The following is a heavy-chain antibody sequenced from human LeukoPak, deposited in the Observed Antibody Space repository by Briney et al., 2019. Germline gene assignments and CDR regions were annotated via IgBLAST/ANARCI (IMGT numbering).Heavy chain of an antibody. Sequence: SVKVSCTASGGTSSSYAITWVRQAPGQGLEWMGGIIPIFGTANYAQKFQGRVTITADESTSTAYMELSSLRSEDTAVYYCATSYYYDSSGYYQPIDYWGQGTLVTVSS. CDR2: IIPIFGTA. CDR1: GGTSSSYA. D-gene: IGHD3-22*01. V-gene: IGHV1-69*13. J-gene: IGHJ4*02. CDR3: ATSYYYDSSGYYQPIDY.